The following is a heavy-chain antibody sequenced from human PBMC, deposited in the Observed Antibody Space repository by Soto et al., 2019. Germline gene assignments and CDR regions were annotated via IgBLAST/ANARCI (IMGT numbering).Heavy chain of an antibody. J-gene: IGHJ5*02. Sequence: QITLKESGPTLVKPTQTITLTCTFSGFSLTTRGVGVGWIRQPPGKPLEWLALIYWDDDTRYSPSLKSRLAITKDTSKNLVALTMSNIDPADTGTYFCAHRTTTVTWWFDPWGQGTLVTVSS. V-gene: IGHV2-5*02. CDR3: AHRTTTVTWWFDP. CDR2: IYWDDDT. CDR1: GFSLTTRGVG. D-gene: IGHD4-17*01.